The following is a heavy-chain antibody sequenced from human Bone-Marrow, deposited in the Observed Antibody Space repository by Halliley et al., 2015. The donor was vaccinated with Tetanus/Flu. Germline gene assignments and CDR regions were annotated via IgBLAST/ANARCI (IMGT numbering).Heavy chain of an antibody. Sequence: GLVKPSETLSLTCTLSGGAMSSYYWSWIRQPPGKGLEWVGYVYYSGSTNYNPSLRSRLTMSIDMSKSQFSLNLSSVTAADTAVYYCARGGGDGGYNWDNEIFDYWGQGILVTVSS. J-gene: IGHJ4*02. CDR2: VYYSGST. D-gene: IGHD1-20*01. V-gene: IGHV4-59*13. CDR3: ARGGGDGGYNWDNEIFDY. CDR1: GGAMSSYY.